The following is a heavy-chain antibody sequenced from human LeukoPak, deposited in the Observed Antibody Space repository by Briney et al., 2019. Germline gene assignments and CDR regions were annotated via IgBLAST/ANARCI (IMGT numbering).Heavy chain of an antibody. Sequence: GGSLRLSCIASGFTFSSYAMSWVRQAAGKGLEWVSSTSSSGETTYYADSVKGRFTISRDNSRNTLYLQMNSLRAEDTAVYYCAKGRPNYYGTYGHYYRRDGDCWGQGTLVTVSS. CDR2: TSSSGETT. J-gene: IGHJ4*02. CDR3: AKGRPNYYGTYGHYYRRDGDC. D-gene: IGHD3-22*01. CDR1: GFTFSSYA. V-gene: IGHV3-23*01.